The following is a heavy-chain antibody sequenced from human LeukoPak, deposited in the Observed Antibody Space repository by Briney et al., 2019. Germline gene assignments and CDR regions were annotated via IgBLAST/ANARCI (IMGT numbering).Heavy chain of an antibody. D-gene: IGHD6-19*01. J-gene: IGHJ4*02. Sequence: ASVKVSCKASGYTFTSYDINWVRQATGQGLEWMGWMNPNSGNTGYAQKFQGRVTMTRNTSISTAYMELSSLRSEDTAVYYCAKAGYSSGWPPDYWGQGTLVTVSS. CDR2: MNPNSGNT. CDR1: GYTFTSYD. V-gene: IGHV1-8*01. CDR3: AKAGYSSGWPPDY.